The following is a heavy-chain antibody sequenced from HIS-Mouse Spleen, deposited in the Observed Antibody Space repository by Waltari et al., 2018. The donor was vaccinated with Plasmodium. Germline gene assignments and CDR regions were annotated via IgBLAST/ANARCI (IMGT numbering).Heavy chain of an antibody. V-gene: IGHV3-7*01. J-gene: IGHJ2*01. CDR1: GFTFSSYW. CDR3: ASSWYWYFDL. Sequence: EVQLVESGGGLVQPGGSLRLSCVAAGFTFSSYWMCWVRQAPGKGLEWVANIKQDGSEKYYVDSVKGRFTISRDNAKNSLYLQMNSLRAEDTAVYYCASSWYWYFDLWGRGTLVTVSS. D-gene: IGHD6-13*01. CDR2: IKQDGSEK.